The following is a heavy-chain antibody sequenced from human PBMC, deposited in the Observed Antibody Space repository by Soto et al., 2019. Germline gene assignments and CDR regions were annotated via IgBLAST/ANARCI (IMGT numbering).Heavy chain of an antibody. CDR1: GVSISRSSYY. CDR2: IYYTGST. J-gene: IGHJ4*02. CDR3: ARDFSRSSFDF. V-gene: IGHV4-39*01. Sequence: SETVSLTCTVSGVSISRSSYYWAWIRQPPGKGLEWLGSIYYTGSTYYNPSLKSRVTISVDTSKNQFSLELSSVTAADTAVYYCARDFSRSSFDFWGQGALVTVSS. D-gene: IGHD3-3*02.